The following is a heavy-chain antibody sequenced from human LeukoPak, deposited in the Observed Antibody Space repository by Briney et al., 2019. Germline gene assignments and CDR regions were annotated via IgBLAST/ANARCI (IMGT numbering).Heavy chain of an antibody. CDR3: ARAKYYYGSGSYEDY. Sequence: SETLSLTCAVYGGSFSGYYWSWIRQPPGKGLEWIGEINHSGSTNYNPSLKSRVTISVDTSKNQFSLKLSSVTAADTAVYYCARAKYYYGSGSYEDYWGQGTLVTVSS. J-gene: IGHJ4*02. D-gene: IGHD3-10*01. CDR1: GGSFSGYY. V-gene: IGHV4-34*01. CDR2: INHSGST.